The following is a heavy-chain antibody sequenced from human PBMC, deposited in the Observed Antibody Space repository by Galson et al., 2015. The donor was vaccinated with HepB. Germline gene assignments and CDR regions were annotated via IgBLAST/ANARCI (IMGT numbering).Heavy chain of an antibody. CDR1: GFTFSDYY. Sequence: SLRLSCAASGFTFSDYYMSWVRQAPGKGLEWVSVIYSGGSTYYADSVKGRFTISRDNSKNTLYLQMNSLRAEDTAVYYCARAEDSSGWLWWGQGTLVTVSS. CDR2: IYSGGST. CDR3: ARAEDSSGWLW. V-gene: IGHV3-66*02. J-gene: IGHJ4*02. D-gene: IGHD6-19*01.